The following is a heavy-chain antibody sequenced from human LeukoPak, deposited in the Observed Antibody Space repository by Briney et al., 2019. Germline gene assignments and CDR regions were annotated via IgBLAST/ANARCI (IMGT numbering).Heavy chain of an antibody. Sequence: SETLSLTCAVYGGSFSGYYWSWIRQPPGKGLEWIGEINHSGSTNYNPSLKSRVTISVDTSKNQFSLKLSSVTAADTAVYYCARAIREYYDYVWGSYRSPLYYFDYWGQGTLVTVSS. CDR3: ARAIREYYDYVWGSYRSPLYYFDY. CDR2: INHSGST. D-gene: IGHD3-16*02. V-gene: IGHV4-34*01. CDR1: GGSFSGYY. J-gene: IGHJ4*02.